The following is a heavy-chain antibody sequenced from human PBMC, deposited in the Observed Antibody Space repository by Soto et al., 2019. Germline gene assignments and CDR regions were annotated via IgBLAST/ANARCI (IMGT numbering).Heavy chain of an antibody. CDR3: ARERPTRDV. CDR1: GYTFTSYG. Sequence: QVQLVQSGAEVKKPGASVKVSCKASGYTFTSYGISWVRQAPGQGLEWLGWIGAYNGNTNDAQKLQGRVTRTTDTSTSTAYMELRSQRADDTAVYYCARERPTRDVWGQGTTVTVSS. J-gene: IGHJ6*02. CDR2: IGAYNGNT. V-gene: IGHV1-18*01.